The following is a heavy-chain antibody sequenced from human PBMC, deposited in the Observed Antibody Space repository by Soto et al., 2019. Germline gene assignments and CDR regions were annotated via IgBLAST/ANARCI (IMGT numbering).Heavy chain of an antibody. CDR2: ISYDGSNK. D-gene: IGHD3-16*01. CDR1: GFTFSSYA. Sequence: QVQLVESGGGVVQPGRSLRLSCAASGFTFSSYAMHWVRQAPGKGLEWVAVISYDGSNKYYADSVKGRFTISRDNSKNTLYRQMSSLRAEDTGGYYCASLLGGEPFDYWGQGTLVTVSS. V-gene: IGHV3-30-3*01. CDR3: ASLLGGEPFDY. J-gene: IGHJ4*02.